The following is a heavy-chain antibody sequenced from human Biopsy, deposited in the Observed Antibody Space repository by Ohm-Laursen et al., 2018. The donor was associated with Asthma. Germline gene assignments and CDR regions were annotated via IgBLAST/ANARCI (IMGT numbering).Heavy chain of an antibody. Sequence: SLRLSCTASGFTFSSYAMHWVRQAPGKGLEWVAVISYDGSNKYYADSVKGRFTISRDNSKNTLYLQMNSLRAEDTAVYYCAREGIAVAHFDYWGQGTLVIVSS. J-gene: IGHJ4*02. CDR2: ISYDGSNK. V-gene: IGHV3-30-3*01. CDR3: AREGIAVAHFDY. D-gene: IGHD6-19*01. CDR1: GFTFSSYA.